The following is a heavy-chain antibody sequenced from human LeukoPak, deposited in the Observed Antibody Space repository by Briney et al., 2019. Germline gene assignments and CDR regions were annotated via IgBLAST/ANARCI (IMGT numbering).Heavy chain of an antibody. Sequence: SETLSLTCTVSGGSMSYYYWSWIRQPPGKGLEWIGYIYFTGSTNYNPSLRSRVTISVDTSKNQFSLKLSSVTAADTAVYYCARYMVRGGFYFGYWGQGSLVTVSS. J-gene: IGHJ4*02. CDR1: GGSMSYYY. CDR2: IYFTGST. CDR3: ARYMVRGGFYFGY. D-gene: IGHD3-10*01. V-gene: IGHV4-59*01.